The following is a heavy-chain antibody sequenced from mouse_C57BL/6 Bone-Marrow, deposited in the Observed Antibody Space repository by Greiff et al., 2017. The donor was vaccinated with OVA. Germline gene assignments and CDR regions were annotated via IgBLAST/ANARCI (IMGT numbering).Heavy chain of an antibody. V-gene: IGHV1-76*01. J-gene: IGHJ3*01. D-gene: IGHD2-12*01. Sequence: VQLQQSGAELVRPGASVKLSCKASGYTFTDYYINWVKQRPGPGLEWIARIYPGSGNTSYNEKFKGKATLTAEKSSSTAYMQLSSLTSEDSAVYFCAIRRGFAYWGQGTLVTVSA. CDR2: IYPGSGNT. CDR1: GYTFTDYY. CDR3: AIRRGFAY.